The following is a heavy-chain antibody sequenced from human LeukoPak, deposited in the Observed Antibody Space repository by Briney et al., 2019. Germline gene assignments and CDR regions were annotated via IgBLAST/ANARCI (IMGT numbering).Heavy chain of an antibody. V-gene: IGHV3-21*01. D-gene: IGHD6-6*01. J-gene: IGHJ4*02. CDR3: ARNFPGSSSSPD. Sequence: NPGGSLRLSCAASGFTFSSYSMNWVRQAPGKGLEWVSSISSSSSYIYYADSVKGRFTISRGNAKNSLYLQMNSLRAEDTAVYYCARNFPGSSSSPDWGQGTLVTVSS. CDR2: ISSSSSYI. CDR1: GFTFSSYS.